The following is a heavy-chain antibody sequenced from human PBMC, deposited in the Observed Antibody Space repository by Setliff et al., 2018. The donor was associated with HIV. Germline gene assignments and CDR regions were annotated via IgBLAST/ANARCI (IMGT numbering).Heavy chain of an antibody. Sequence: PSETLSLTCTVSGGSITSSTYYWGWIRQPPGKGLEWIGTIYYSGSTYYNPSLKSRVTISVDTSTNQFSLKLSSVTAADAAVYYCASRVYYYDSSGYLREEGFDPWGQGTLVTVSS. CDR1: GGSITSSTYY. D-gene: IGHD3-22*01. CDR3: ASRVYYYDSSGYLREEGFDP. V-gene: IGHV4-39*01. CDR2: IYYSGST. J-gene: IGHJ5*02.